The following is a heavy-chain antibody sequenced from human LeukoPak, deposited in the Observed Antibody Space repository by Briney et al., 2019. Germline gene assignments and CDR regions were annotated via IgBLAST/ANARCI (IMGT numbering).Heavy chain of an antibody. Sequence: ASVKVSCKASGYTFTSCYMHWVRQAPGQGLEWMGIVNPSGGSTSYAQKFQGRVTMTRDMSTSTVYMELSSLRSEDTAVYYCARDRTFVAPAVVAATNWFDPWGQGTLVTVSS. D-gene: IGHD2-15*01. CDR2: VNPSGGST. J-gene: IGHJ5*02. CDR3: ARDRTFVAPAVVAATNWFDP. CDR1: GYTFTSCY. V-gene: IGHV1-46*01.